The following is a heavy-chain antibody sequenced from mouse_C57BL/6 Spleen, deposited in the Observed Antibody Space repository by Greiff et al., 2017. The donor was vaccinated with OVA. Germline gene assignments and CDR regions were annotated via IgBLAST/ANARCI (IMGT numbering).Heavy chain of an antibody. CDR1: GYTFTSYW. CDR3: ARGKPITTVVAHWYFDV. CDR2: IDPSDSET. Sequence: VQLQQPGAELVRPGSSVKLSCKASGYTFTSYWMHWVKQRPIQGLEWIGNIDPSDSETHYNQKFKDKATLTVDKSSSTAYMQLSSLTSEDSAVYYCARGKPITTVVAHWYFDVWGTGTTVTVSS. J-gene: IGHJ1*03. D-gene: IGHD1-1*01. V-gene: IGHV1-52*01.